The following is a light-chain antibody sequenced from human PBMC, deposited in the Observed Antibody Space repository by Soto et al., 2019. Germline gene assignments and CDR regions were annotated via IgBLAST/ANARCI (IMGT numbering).Light chain of an antibody. CDR1: QFVSSR. V-gene: IGKV3-15*01. CDR2: DTS. Sequence: EIVVTQSPATLSGSPGERVTLSCRASQFVSSRLAWYQQRPGQVPRLLIYDTSTRAPGISDRFRGSGSGTEFTLTIIRLRSEDFGDYCCQEYLQWPPGMCGQGTKVDMK. J-gene: IGKJ1*01. CDR3: QEYLQWPPGM.